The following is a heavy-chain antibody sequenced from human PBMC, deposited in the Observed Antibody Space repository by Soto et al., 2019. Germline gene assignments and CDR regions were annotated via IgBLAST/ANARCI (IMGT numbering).Heavy chain of an antibody. CDR1: GYTFTGYY. J-gene: IGHJ3*02. V-gene: IGHV1-2*04. Sequence: QVQVVQSGAEVKKPGASVKVSCKASGYTFTGYYMHWVRQAPGQGLESMGWINPNSGSTNYAQKFQGWVTMTRDTSISTAYMELSRLRSDDTAVYYCARGYCSGGSCYSDDAFDIWGQGTMVTVSS. CDR3: ARGYCSGGSCYSDDAFDI. CDR2: INPNSGST. D-gene: IGHD2-15*01.